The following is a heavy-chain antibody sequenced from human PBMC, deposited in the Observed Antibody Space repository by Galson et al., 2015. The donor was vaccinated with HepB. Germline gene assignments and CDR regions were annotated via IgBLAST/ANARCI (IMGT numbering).Heavy chain of an antibody. J-gene: IGHJ6*03. CDR1: GFTFSSYS. D-gene: IGHD5-18*01. V-gene: IGHV3-48*01. CDR3: ARDGDTAMVPHYYYYMDV. Sequence: SLRLSCAASGFTFSSYSMNWVRQAPGKGLEWVSYISSSSSTIYYADSVKGRFTISRDNAKNSLYLQMNSLRAEDTAVYYCARDGDTAMVPHYYYYMDVWGKGTTVTVSS. CDR2: ISSSSSTI.